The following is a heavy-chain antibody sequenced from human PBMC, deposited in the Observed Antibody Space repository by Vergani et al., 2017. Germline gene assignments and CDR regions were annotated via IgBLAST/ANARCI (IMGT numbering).Heavy chain of an antibody. D-gene: IGHD5-18*01. CDR3: AREHSDTAMVFSGRLSG. CDR1: GFTFTSSA. CDR2: IVVGSGNT. J-gene: IGHJ4*02. V-gene: IGHV1-58*01. Sequence: QMQLVQSGPEVKKPGTSVKVSCKASGFTFTSSAVQWVRQARGQRLEWIGWIVVGSGNTNYAQKFQERVTITRDMSTSTAYMELSSLRSEDTAVYYCAREHSDTAMVFSGRLSGWGQGTLVTVSS.